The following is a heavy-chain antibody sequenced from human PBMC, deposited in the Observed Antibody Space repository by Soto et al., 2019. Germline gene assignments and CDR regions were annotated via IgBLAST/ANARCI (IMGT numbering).Heavy chain of an antibody. CDR3: ASPVPLIAARPNYYGMDV. CDR2: IIPIFGTA. CDR1: GGTFSSYA. J-gene: IGHJ6*02. D-gene: IGHD6-6*01. V-gene: IGHV1-69*01. Sequence: QVQLLQSGAEVKKPGSSVNVSCKASGGTFSSYAISWLRQAPGQGLEWMGGIIPIFGTANYAQKFQGRVKITADESKSTANMELSSLRSEDTAVYYCASPVPLIAARPNYYGMDVWGQGTTVTVSS.